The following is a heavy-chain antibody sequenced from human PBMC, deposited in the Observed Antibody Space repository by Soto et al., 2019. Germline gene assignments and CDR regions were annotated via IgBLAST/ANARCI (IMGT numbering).Heavy chain of an antibody. CDR3: AGYGPWYSSSWYVDAFDI. V-gene: IGHV4-39*07. D-gene: IGHD6-13*01. CDR2: IYYSGST. Sequence: SETLSLTCTVSGGSISSSSYYWGWIRQPPGKGLEWIGSIYYSGSTYYNPSLKSQVTISVDTSKNQFSLKLSSVTAADTAVYYCAGYGPWYSSSWYVDAFDIWGQGTMVTVSS. CDR1: GGSISSSSYY. J-gene: IGHJ3*02.